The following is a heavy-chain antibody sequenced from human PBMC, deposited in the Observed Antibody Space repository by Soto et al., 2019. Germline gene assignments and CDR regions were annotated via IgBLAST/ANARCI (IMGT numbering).Heavy chain of an antibody. CDR3: ARGFRYSSGWYDV. Sequence: QVQLQQWGAGLLKPSETLSLTCAVYGGSFSGYYWSWIRQPPGKGLEWIGEINHSGSTNYNPSLKSRVTISVDTSKNQFSLKLSSVTAADTAVYYCARGFRYSSGWYDVWGQGTTVTVSS. J-gene: IGHJ6*02. CDR2: INHSGST. CDR1: GGSFSGYY. D-gene: IGHD6-19*01. V-gene: IGHV4-34*01.